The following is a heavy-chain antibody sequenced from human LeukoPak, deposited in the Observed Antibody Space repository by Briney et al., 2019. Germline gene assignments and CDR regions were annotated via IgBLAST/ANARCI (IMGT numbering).Heavy chain of an antibody. J-gene: IGHJ4*02. Sequence: GSLRLPCAASGFTFSNYNMNWVRQAPGKGLEWIGEINHSGSTNYNPSLKSRVTISVDTSKNQFSLKLSSVTAADTAVYYCAAGKITMVRGVIINTPVLSWGQGTLVTVSS. CDR1: GFTFSNYN. V-gene: IGHV4-34*08. CDR3: AAGKITMVRGVIINTPVLS. CDR2: INHSGST. D-gene: IGHD3-10*01.